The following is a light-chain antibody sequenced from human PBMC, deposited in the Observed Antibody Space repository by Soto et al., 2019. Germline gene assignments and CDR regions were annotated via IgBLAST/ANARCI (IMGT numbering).Light chain of an antibody. Sequence: MTKSPSTLSAALVCIVTLSCRASESVSTNLAWYQQKPGQAPSLLIYGAFTRATGIPARFSGTGSGTEFTLTISSLQSEDFALYYCQQYNDWPLTFCQGTKVDIK. J-gene: IGKJ1*01. CDR1: ESVSTN. V-gene: IGKV3-15*01. CDR2: GAF. CDR3: QQYNDWPLT.